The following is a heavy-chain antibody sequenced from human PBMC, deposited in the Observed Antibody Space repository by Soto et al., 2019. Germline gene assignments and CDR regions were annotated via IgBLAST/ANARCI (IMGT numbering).Heavy chain of an antibody. J-gene: IGHJ6*02. V-gene: IGHV4-59*01. Sequence: SETLSLTCTVSGGSISSYYWSWIRQPPGKGLEWIGYIYYSGSTNYNPSLKSRVTISVDTSKNQFSLKLSSVTAADMAVYYCARPGYYGSGSYYNRYYYYGMDVWGQGTTVTVSS. CDR3: ARPGYYGSGSYYNRYYYYGMDV. D-gene: IGHD3-10*01. CDR1: GGSISSYY. CDR2: IYYSGST.